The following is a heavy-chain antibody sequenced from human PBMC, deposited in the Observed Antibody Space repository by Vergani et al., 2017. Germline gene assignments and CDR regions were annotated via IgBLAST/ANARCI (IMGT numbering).Heavy chain of an antibody. D-gene: IGHD6-19*01. CDR1: GFTFSNYG. J-gene: IGHJ4*02. V-gene: IGHV3-30*02. CDR2: IQYDGSSR. CDR3: AKDRTSGWGLDY. Sequence: HVQLVESGGGVVQPGGSLRLSCAASGFTFSNYGMHWVRQAPGKGLQWVAFIQYDGSSRYYSDSLKGRLTISRDTSSNTLYLQMRSLRVEDTAVYYCAKDRTSGWGLDYWGQGILVTVSS.